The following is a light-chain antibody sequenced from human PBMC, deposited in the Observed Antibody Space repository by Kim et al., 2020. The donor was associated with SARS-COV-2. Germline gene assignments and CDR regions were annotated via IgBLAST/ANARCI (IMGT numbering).Light chain of an antibody. CDR2: GAS. J-gene: IGKJ2*02. CDR1: QSVSSSY. CDR3: QQYSSYGT. V-gene: IGKV3-20*01. Sequence: EIVLTQSPGTLSLSPGERATLSCRASQSVSSSYLAWYQQKPGQAPRLLIYGASSRATGIPDRFSGSGSGTDFTLTISRLEPEDFAVYYCQQYSSYGTFGQGTKLEI.